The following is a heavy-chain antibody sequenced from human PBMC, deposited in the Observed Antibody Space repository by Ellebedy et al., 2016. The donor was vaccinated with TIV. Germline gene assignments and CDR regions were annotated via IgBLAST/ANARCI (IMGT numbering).Heavy chain of an antibody. V-gene: IGHV1-2*02. Sequence: ASVKVSCKASGYTFTANYIHWVRQAPGKGLEWMGWINPDSGGTNFARKFQGRVTMTRDTSVNTAYMELSRLESDDTATYYCARVRRGSSGMDVWGQGTTVTVS. J-gene: IGHJ6*02. CDR3: ARVRRGSSGMDV. CDR2: INPDSGGT. CDR1: GYTFTANY. D-gene: IGHD3-22*01.